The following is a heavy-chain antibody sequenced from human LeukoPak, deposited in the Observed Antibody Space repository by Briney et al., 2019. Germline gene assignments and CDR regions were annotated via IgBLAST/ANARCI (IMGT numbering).Heavy chain of an antibody. CDR1: GGSISSGDYY. CDR3: AREIIAVAATLFDY. CDR2: IYYSGST. V-gene: IGHV4-30-4*01. D-gene: IGHD6-19*01. J-gene: IGHJ4*02. Sequence: SETLSLTCSVSGGSISSGDYYWSWIRQPPGKGLEWIGYIYYSGSTYYNPSLKSRVTISVDTSKNQFSLKLSSVTAADTAVYYCAREIIAVAATLFDYWGQGTLVTVSS.